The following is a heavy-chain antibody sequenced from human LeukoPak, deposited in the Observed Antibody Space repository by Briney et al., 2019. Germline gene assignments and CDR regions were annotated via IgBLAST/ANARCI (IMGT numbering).Heavy chain of an antibody. V-gene: IGHV3-43*01. CDR3: AKDISPMRDTVAMGY. D-gene: IGHD4-23*01. CDR1: GFTFDDYT. CDR2: ISWDGGST. J-gene: IGHJ4*02. Sequence: GGSLRLSCAASGFTFDDYTMHWVRQAPGKGLEWVSLISWDGGSTYYADSVKGRFTISRDNSKNSLYLQMNSLRTEDTALYYCAKDISPMRDTVAMGYWGQGTLVTVSS.